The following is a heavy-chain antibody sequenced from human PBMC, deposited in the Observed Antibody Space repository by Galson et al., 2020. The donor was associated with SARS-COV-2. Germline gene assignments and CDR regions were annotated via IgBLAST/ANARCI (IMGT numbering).Heavy chain of an antibody. D-gene: IGHD6-19*01. V-gene: IGHV3-9*01. CDR3: AKDGHSGSPKNWFDP. CDR1: GFNFDAFG. Sequence: GGSLRLSCAASGFNFDAFGMHWVRQAPGKGLEWVSGISWNSANIDYADSVKGRFTISRDNAKNSLYLQMNSLRAEDTALYYCAKDGHSGSPKNWFDPWGQGTLVTVSS. J-gene: IGHJ5*02. CDR2: ISWNSANI.